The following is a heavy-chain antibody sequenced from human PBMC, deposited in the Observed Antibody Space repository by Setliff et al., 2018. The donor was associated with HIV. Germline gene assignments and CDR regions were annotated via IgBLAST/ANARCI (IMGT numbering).Heavy chain of an antibody. CDR2: IIPIFGTT. Sequence: SVKVSCKASGGTFSSYSITWVRPAPGKGPEWVGGIIPIFGTTNYAQNFQGRVTISADESTSTAYMALSSLRSEDTAVYYCARGRHAVVVTALEHDYWGQGTLVTVSS. V-gene: IGHV1-69*13. CDR3: ARGRHAVVVTALEHDY. D-gene: IGHD2-21*02. J-gene: IGHJ4*02. CDR1: GGTFSSYS.